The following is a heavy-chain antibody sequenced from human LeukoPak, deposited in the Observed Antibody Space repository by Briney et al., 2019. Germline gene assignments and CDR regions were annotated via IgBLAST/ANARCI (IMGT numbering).Heavy chain of an antibody. V-gene: IGHV3-48*02. Sequence: GGSLRLSCVASGFTFSSYSMNWVRQAPGKGLEWVSYISSGSSTTYYVDSVKGRFTISRDNAKNSLYLQMNSLRDEDTAVSYCAGARTYYYAMDVWGQGTTVTVSS. CDR2: ISSGSSTT. CDR3: AGARTYYYAMDV. CDR1: GFTFSSYS. J-gene: IGHJ6*02.